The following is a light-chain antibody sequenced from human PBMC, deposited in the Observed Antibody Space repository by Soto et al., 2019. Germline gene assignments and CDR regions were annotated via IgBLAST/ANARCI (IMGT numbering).Light chain of an antibody. CDR1: QSVNTW. Sequence: DIQMTQSPSTLSASVGDRVTIACRASQSVNTWLAWYQKKPGKAPKLLIYDASNLQSGVPSRFSGSGSGTEFTLSISSLQPDDFATYYCQGYNSDWRFGQGTKVEIK. CDR3: QGYNSDWR. V-gene: IGKV1-5*01. J-gene: IGKJ1*01. CDR2: DAS.